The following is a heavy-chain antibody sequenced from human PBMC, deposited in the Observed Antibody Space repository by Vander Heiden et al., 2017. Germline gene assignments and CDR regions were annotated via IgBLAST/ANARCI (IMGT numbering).Heavy chain of an antibody. D-gene: IGHD2-2*01. J-gene: IGHJ5*02. CDR2: ISGSGGST. CDR3: ARGYCSSTSCFLSP. Sequence: EVQLLESGGGLVPPGGSLRPSSAASGFTLRSYALSWVRQAPGKGLEWVSAISGSGGSTCYADSVRGRFTISRDNSKNTLYLQMNSLRAEDTAVYYCARGYCSSTSCFLSPWGQGTLVTVSS. V-gene: IGHV3-23*01. CDR1: GFTLRSYA.